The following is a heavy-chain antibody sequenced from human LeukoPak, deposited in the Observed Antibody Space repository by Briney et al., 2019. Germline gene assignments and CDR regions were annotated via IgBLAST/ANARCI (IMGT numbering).Heavy chain of an antibody. CDR2: TYHSGST. CDR3: ARVVYYYGSGSYHGHWYFDL. V-gene: IGHV4-30-2*01. Sequence: SQTLSLTCAVSGGSISSGGYSWSWIRQPPGKGLEWIGYTYHSGSTYYNPSLKSRVTISVDRSKNQFSLKLSSVTAADTAVYYCARVVYYYGSGSYHGHWYFDLWGRGTLVTVSS. J-gene: IGHJ2*01. CDR1: GGSISSGGYS. D-gene: IGHD3-10*01.